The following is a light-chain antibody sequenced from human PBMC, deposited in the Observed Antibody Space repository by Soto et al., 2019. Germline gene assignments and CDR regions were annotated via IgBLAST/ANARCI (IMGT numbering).Light chain of an antibody. CDR1: SSNLGSNF. CDR2: RNN. CDR3: AAWDDSLSGVV. J-gene: IGLJ3*02. Sequence: QLVLTQPPSASGTPGQRVTISCSGSSSNLGSNFVYWYQQLPGAAPKLLISRNNERPSGVPDRFSGSKSGTSASLAISGLRSEDEADYHCAAWDDSLSGVVFGGGTKLPS. V-gene: IGLV1-47*01.